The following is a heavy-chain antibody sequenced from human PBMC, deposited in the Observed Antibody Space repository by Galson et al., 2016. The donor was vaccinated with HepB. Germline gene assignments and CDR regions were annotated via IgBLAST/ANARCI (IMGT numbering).Heavy chain of an antibody. D-gene: IGHD2-15*01. Sequence: LSLTCSVSGGSISSDGYYWSWIRQHPGKGLEWIGYIHYSGSTYYTPSLKSRVTISADTSTNEFSLKLSSVTAADTAVYYCASGYCSGGSCYFDSWGQGTLVTVSS. V-gene: IGHV4-31*03. CDR1: GGSISSDGYY. J-gene: IGHJ4*02. CDR2: IHYSGST. CDR3: ASGYCSGGSCYFDS.